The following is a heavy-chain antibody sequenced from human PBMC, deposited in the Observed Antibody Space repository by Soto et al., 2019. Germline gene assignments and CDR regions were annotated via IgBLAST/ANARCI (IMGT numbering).Heavy chain of an antibody. Sequence: GASVKVSCKVSGYTLTELSMHWVRQAPGKGLEWMGGFDPEDGETIYAQKFQGRVTMTEDTSTDTAYMELSSLRSEDTAVYYCATSVPDFWSGYPTARIYGMDVWGQGTTVTVSS. V-gene: IGHV1-24*01. CDR2: FDPEDGET. CDR1: GYTLTELS. J-gene: IGHJ6*02. CDR3: ATSVPDFWSGYPTARIYGMDV. D-gene: IGHD3-3*01.